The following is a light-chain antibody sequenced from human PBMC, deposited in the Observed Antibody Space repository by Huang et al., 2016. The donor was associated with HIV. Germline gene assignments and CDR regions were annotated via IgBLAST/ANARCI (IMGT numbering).Light chain of an antibody. CDR3: QQLHSYPIT. V-gene: IGKV1-9*01. J-gene: IGKJ5*01. CDR1: QDIGTS. Sequence: QLTQSPLSLSATVGDTVIISCRASQDIGTSLAWYQQKPGRAPKLLISAASTLQTGVPSRFSGDAAGTYFTLFSAGLQPEDFASYYCQQLHSYPITCGQGTRLDI. CDR2: AAS.